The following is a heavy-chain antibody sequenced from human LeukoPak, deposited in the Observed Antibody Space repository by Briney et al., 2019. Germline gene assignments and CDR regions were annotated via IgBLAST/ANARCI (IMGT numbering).Heavy chain of an antibody. D-gene: IGHD4-17*01. Sequence: GGSLRLSCAASGFTFSSYAMSWVRQAPGKGLEWVSAISGSGGSTYYADSVKGRFTISRDNSKNTLYLQMNSLRAEDTAVYYCAEALGGYGDYVISVWGQGTLVTVSS. CDR1: GFTFSSYA. CDR3: AEALGGYGDYVISV. J-gene: IGHJ4*02. V-gene: IGHV3-23*01. CDR2: ISGSGGST.